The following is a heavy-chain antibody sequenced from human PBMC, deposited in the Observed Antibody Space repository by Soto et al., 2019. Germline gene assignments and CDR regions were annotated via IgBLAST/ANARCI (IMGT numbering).Heavy chain of an antibody. V-gene: IGHV3-30*18. D-gene: IGHD3-10*01. CDR1: GFTFSSYG. Sequence: QVQLVESGGGVVQPGRSLRLSCAASGFTFSSYGMHWVRQAPGKGLEWVAVISYDGSNKYYADSVKGRFTISRDNSKNTLYLQMNSLRAEDTAVYYCANGDSVTMVRGVPYAFDIWGQGTMVTVSS. J-gene: IGHJ3*02. CDR3: ANGDSVTMVRGVPYAFDI. CDR2: ISYDGSNK.